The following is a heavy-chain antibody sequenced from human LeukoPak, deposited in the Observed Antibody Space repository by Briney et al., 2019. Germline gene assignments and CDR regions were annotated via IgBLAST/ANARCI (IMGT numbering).Heavy chain of an antibody. CDR3: ARALFAGAFYGMDV. J-gene: IGHJ6*02. Sequence: GGSLRLSCTASGFTFSNFWMNWVRQAPGKGLEWVANIKQDGSEKYYVDSVKGRFTVSRDNSKNTLYLQVNSLRAEDTAVYYCARALFAGAFYGMDVWGQGTTVTVSS. CDR2: IKQDGSEK. CDR1: GFTFSNFW. V-gene: IGHV3-7*01. D-gene: IGHD3-10*01.